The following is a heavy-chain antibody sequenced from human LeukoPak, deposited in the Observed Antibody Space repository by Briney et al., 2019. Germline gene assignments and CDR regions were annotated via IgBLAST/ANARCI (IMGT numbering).Heavy chain of an antibody. D-gene: IGHD2-15*01. CDR3: AKDRTTVARIFDY. Sequence: PGGSLRLSCAVSGFTFSNYAVSWVRQAPGKGLEWVSGISGSGGSTYYADSVKGRFTISRDNTKNTLYLQMNSLRAEDTAVYYCAKDRTTVARIFDYWGQGTLVTVSA. CDR1: GFTFSNYA. J-gene: IGHJ4*02. V-gene: IGHV3-23*01. CDR2: ISGSGGST.